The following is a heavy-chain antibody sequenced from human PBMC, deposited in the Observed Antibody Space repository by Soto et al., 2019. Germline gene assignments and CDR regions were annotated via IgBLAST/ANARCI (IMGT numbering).Heavy chain of an antibody. CDR3: AMSYYDFWSGLYGMDV. V-gene: IGHV1-2*02. CDR1: GYTFTGYY. J-gene: IGHJ6*02. Sequence: QVQLVQSGAEVKKPGASVKVSCKASGYTFTGYYMHWVRQAPGQGLEWMGWINPNSGGTNYAQKFQGRVTMTRDTSISTAYMELSRLRSDDTAVYYCAMSYYDFWSGLYGMDVWGQGTTVTVSS. D-gene: IGHD3-3*01. CDR2: INPNSGGT.